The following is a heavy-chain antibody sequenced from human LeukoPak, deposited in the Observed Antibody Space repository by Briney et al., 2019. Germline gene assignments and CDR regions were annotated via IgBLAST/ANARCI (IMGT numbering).Heavy chain of an antibody. Sequence: PGGSLRLSCAASGLTFSSYAMTWVRQAPGKGLKWVSAISGGGDITSYAGSVKGRFTISRDNSKNTLYLQMHSLRAEDTAVYYCANNRGSSVWYPIEFWGQGTLVTVSS. V-gene: IGHV3-23*01. CDR2: ISGGGDIT. CDR1: GLTFSSYA. J-gene: IGHJ4*02. D-gene: IGHD6-19*01. CDR3: ANNRGSSVWYPIEF.